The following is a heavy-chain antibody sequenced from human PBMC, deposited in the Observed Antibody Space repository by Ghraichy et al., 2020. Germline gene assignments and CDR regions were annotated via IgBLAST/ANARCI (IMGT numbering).Heavy chain of an antibody. CDR2: IYYSGST. V-gene: IGHV4-31*03. CDR3: ARGTVYYDSSGHNPLDAFDI. CDR1: GGSISSGGYY. D-gene: IGHD3-22*01. J-gene: IGHJ3*02. Sequence: SETLSLTCTVSGGSISSGGYYWSWIRQHPGKGLEWIGYIYYSGSTYYNPSLKSRVTISVDTSKNQFSLKLSSVTAADTAVYYCARGTVYYDSSGHNPLDAFDIWGQGTMVTVSS.